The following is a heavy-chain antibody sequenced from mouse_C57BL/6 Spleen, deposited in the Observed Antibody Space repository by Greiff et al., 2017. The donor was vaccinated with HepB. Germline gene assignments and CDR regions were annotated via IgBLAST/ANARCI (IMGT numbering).Heavy chain of an antibody. CDR3: ARGSLNDGYYYFDY. V-gene: IGHV1-50*01. CDR1: GYTFTSYW. CDR2: IDPSDSYT. J-gene: IGHJ2*01. D-gene: IGHD2-3*01. Sequence: QVQLQQPGAELVKPGASVKLSCKASGYTFTSYWMQWVKQRPGQDLEWIGEIDPSDSYTNYNQKFKGKATFTVDTSSSTAYMQLSSLTSEDSAVYYCARGSLNDGYYYFDYWGQGTTLTVSS.